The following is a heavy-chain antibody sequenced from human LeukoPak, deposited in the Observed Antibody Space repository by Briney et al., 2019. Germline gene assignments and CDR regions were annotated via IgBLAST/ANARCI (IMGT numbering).Heavy chain of an antibody. D-gene: IGHD2-15*01. CDR3: ATRGYCSGGSCYIAYYGMDV. V-gene: IGHV4-34*01. CDR1: GGSFSGYY. Sequence: SETLSLTCAVYGGSFSGYYWSWIRQPPGKGLEWLGEINHSGSTNYNPSLKSRVTISVDTSKNQLSLKLSSVTAADTAVYYCATRGYCSGGSCYIAYYGMDVWGQGTTVTVSS. CDR2: INHSGST. J-gene: IGHJ6*02.